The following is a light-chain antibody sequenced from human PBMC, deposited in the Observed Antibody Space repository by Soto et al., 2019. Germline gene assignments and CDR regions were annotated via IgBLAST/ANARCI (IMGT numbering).Light chain of an antibody. CDR2: AAS. Sequence: AIQMTQSPSSLSASVGDRVTMTCRASQGINNELAWYQQKPGKAPKLLIYAASNLHSGVPSRFSGSGSGTDFALTISSLQPEDFATYFCLHYYNYPRTFGQGTKVE. CDR1: QGINNE. J-gene: IGKJ1*01. CDR3: LHYYNYPRT. V-gene: IGKV1-6*01.